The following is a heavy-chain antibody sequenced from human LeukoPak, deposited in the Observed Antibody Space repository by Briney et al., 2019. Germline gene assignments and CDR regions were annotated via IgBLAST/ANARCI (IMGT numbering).Heavy chain of an antibody. D-gene: IGHD4-11*01. V-gene: IGHV5-51*01. CDR1: GSSLTSYR. CDR2: IYPGDSDT. CDR3: AAIYSNYRLYY. Sequence: GESLKISCKGSGSSLTSYRIGWVRQMPGKGLEWMGIIYPGDSDTRYSPSFQGQVTISADKSISTAYLQWSSLKASDTAMYYCAAIYSNYRLYYWGQGTLVTVSS. J-gene: IGHJ4*02.